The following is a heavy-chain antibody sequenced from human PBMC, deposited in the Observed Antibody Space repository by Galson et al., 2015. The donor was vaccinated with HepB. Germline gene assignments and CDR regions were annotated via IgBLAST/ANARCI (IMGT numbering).Heavy chain of an antibody. CDR2: ISGSGGST. J-gene: IGHJ4*02. Sequence: SLRLSCAVSGFTFSSYAMSWVRQAPGKGLEWVSAISGSGGSTYYADSVKGRFTISRDNSKNTLYLQMNSLRAEDTAVYYCAKGLSITMIVVHRGGFDYWGQGTLVTVSS. CDR1: GFTFSSYA. D-gene: IGHD3-22*01. CDR3: AKGLSITMIVVHRGGFDY. V-gene: IGHV3-23*01.